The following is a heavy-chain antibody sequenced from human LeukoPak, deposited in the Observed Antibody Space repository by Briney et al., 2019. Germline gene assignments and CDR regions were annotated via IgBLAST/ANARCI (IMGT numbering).Heavy chain of an antibody. J-gene: IGHJ5*02. CDR3: ARDVGGCSGGSCYDWFDP. Sequence: SETLSLTCTVSGGSMNNYYWSWIRQPAGKGLEWIGRIYTSGSTNYNPSLKSRVTMSIDTSKNQFSLELSSVTAADTAVYYCARDVGGCSGGSCYDWFDPWGQGTLVTVSS. CDR2: IYTSGST. V-gene: IGHV4-4*07. D-gene: IGHD2-15*01. CDR1: GGSMNNYY.